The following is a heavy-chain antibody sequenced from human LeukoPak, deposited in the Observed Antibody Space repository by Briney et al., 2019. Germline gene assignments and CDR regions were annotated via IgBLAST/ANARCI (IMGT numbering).Heavy chain of an antibody. Sequence: SVKVSCKASGGTFSSCAISWVRQAPGQGLEWMGGIIPIFGTANYAQKFQGRVTITTDESTSTAYMELSSLRSEDTAVYYCARVRRIAARSYYYMDVWGKGTTVTVSS. J-gene: IGHJ6*03. D-gene: IGHD6-6*01. CDR2: IIPIFGTA. CDR1: GGTFSSCA. V-gene: IGHV1-69*05. CDR3: ARVRRIAARSYYYMDV.